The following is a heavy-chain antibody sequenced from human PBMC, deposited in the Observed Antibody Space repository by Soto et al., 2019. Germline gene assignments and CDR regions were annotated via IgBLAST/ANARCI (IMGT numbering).Heavy chain of an antibody. J-gene: IGHJ4*02. V-gene: IGHV1-69*13. CDR2: IIPIFGTA. Sequence: SVKVSCKASGGTFSSYAISWVRQAPGQGLEWMGGIIPIFGTANYAQKFQGRVTITADESTSTAYMELSSLRSEDTAVYYCARSHYDILTGHFDYWGQGTLVTVS. CDR1: GGTFSSYA. D-gene: IGHD3-9*01. CDR3: ARSHYDILTGHFDY.